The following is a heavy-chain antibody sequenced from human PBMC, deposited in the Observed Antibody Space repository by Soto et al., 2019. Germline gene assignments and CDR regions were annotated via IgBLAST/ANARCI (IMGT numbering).Heavy chain of an antibody. CDR3: ARRGAVAGLHY. D-gene: IGHD6-19*01. Sequence: EVQLVESGGGLVQPGGSLRVSCAASGFTFSSYWMHWVRQAPGKGLVWVSRINSDGSSTSYADSVKGRFTISRDNAKNTLYLHMNRLRAEDTAIYYCARRGAVAGLHYWGQGTLVTVSS. CDR2: INSDGSST. CDR1: GFTFSSYW. J-gene: IGHJ4*02. V-gene: IGHV3-74*01.